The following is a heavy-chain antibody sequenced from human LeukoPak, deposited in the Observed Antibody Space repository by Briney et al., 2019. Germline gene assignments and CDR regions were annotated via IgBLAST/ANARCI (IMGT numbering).Heavy chain of an antibody. CDR1: GGSISSSSYY. D-gene: IGHD6-19*01. CDR3: ARDNGYSSGWYDY. V-gene: IGHV4-39*07. J-gene: IGHJ4*02. CDR2: IYYSGST. Sequence: SETLSLTCTVSGGSISSSSYYWGWIRQPPGKGLEWIGSIYYSGSTYYNPSLKSRVTISVDTSKNQFSLKLSSVTAADTAVYYCARDNGYSSGWYDYWGQGTLVTVSS.